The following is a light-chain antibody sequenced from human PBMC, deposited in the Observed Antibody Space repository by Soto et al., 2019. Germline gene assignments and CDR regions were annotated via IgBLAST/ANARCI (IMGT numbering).Light chain of an antibody. CDR1: QSVSSSY. Sequence: EIVLTQSPGTLSLSPGERATLSCRASQSVSSSYLAWYQQTPGQAPRLLIYGASSRATGIPDRFSGSGSGTDFTLTISRLEPEDFAVYYCQQYGSSPPVTFGQGTKVEIK. CDR3: QQYGSSPPVT. V-gene: IGKV3-20*01. CDR2: GAS. J-gene: IGKJ1*01.